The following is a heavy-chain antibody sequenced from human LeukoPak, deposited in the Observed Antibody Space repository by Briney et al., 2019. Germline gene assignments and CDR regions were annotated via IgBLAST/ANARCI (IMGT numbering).Heavy chain of an antibody. CDR1: GFTFRHYA. J-gene: IGHJ4*02. CDR3: AKDRGIAARHYFDY. Sequence: GGSLRLSCEASGFTFRHYAMNWVRQAPGKGLEWVSTISGTGGSTYFADSVKGRFTISRDNSKNTLYLQMNSLRAEDTAVYYCAKDRGIAARHYFDYWGQGTLVTVSS. CDR2: ISGTGGST. V-gene: IGHV3-23*01. D-gene: IGHD6-25*01.